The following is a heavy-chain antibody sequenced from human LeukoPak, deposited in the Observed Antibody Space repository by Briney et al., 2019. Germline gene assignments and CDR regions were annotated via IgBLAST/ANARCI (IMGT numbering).Heavy chain of an antibody. CDR3: ARDLNWETY. CDR2: IKADGSQI. D-gene: IGHD7-27*01. Sequence: GGSLRLSCAASGFTFSRYWMTWVRQAPGKGLEWVANIKADGSQIYYVDSVKGRFTISRDNAKNSLYLQMNSLRAEDTAVYYCARDLNWETYWGQGTLVSVSS. CDR1: GFTFSRYW. J-gene: IGHJ4*02. V-gene: IGHV3-7*01.